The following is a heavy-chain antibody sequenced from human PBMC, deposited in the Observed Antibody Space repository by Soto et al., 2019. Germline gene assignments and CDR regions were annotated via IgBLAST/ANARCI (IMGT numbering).Heavy chain of an antibody. D-gene: IGHD1-7*01. CDR2: TYYRSQFFH. Sequence: SQTLSLTCVISGDTISSNSAAWIWIRQSPSRGLEWLGRTYYRSQFFHDYGISVKSRININADTSKNQFSLQLNSVTPEDTAVYYCASNAWNFLTPRAYWGQGFLVTVSS. CDR3: ASNAWNFLTPRAY. V-gene: IGHV6-1*01. CDR1: GDTISSNSAA. J-gene: IGHJ4*02.